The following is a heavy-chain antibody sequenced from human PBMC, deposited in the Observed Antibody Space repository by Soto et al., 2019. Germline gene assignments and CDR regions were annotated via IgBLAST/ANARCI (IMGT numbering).Heavy chain of an antibody. D-gene: IGHD4-4*01. Sequence: ASVKVSCKASGYTFTIYYMHGVRQSPLQWLEWMGIINPSGGSTSYAQKFQGRVTISRDNSKNTLYLQMNSLRAEDTAVYYCARDDRITVSRRWDGMDVWGQGTTVTVSS. V-gene: IGHV1-46*01. CDR1: GYTFTIYY. J-gene: IGHJ6*02. CDR2: INPSGGST. CDR3: ARDDRITVSRRWDGMDV.